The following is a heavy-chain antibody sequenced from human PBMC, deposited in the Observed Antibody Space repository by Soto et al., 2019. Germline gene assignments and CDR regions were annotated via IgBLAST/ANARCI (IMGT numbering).Heavy chain of an antibody. J-gene: IGHJ4*02. D-gene: IGHD5-18*01. CDR1: GYTFTSYG. V-gene: IGHV1-18*01. CDR2: ISAYNGNT. Sequence: XSVKGSCKASGYTFTSYGISWVRQAPGQGLEWMGWISAYNGNTNYAQKLQGRVTMTTDTSTSTAYMELSRLRSDDTAVYYCARGYSYGSRDMDYWGQGTLVTVSS. CDR3: ARGYSYGSRDMDY.